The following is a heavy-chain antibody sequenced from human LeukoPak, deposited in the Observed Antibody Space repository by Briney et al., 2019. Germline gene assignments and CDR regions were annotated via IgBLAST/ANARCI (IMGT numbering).Heavy chain of an antibody. D-gene: IGHD6-13*01. CDR1: GGSISSYY. CDR2: IYYSGST. Sequence: TSETLSLTCTVSGGSISSYYWSWIRQPPGKGLEWIGYIYYSGSTNYNPSLKGRVTISVDTSKNQFSLKLSSVTAADTALYYCARSRGYFDYWGQGTLVTVSS. V-gene: IGHV4-59*01. J-gene: IGHJ4*02. CDR3: ARSRGYFDY.